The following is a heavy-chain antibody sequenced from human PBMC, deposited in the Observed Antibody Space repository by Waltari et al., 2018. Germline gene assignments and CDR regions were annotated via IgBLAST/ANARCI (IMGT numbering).Heavy chain of an antibody. Sequence: QLQLQESGPGLVKPSETLSLTCTVSGGSISSSSYYWGWIRQPPGKGLEWIGSIYYSGSTYYNRCLKSRVTISVDTSKNQFSLKLSSVTAADTAVYYCARSRYDYVWGSYRPGDAFDIWGQGTMVTVSS. CDR1: GGSISSSSYY. J-gene: IGHJ3*02. V-gene: IGHV4-39*01. CDR2: IYYSGST. CDR3: ARSRYDYVWGSYRPGDAFDI. D-gene: IGHD3-16*02.